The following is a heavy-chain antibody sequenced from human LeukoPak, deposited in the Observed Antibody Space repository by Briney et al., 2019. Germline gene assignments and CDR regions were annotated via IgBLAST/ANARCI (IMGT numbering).Heavy chain of an antibody. CDR1: GYTFTSYD. CDR2: MNPNSGGT. CDR3: AREGGFYYDSSGFDY. Sequence: ASVKVSCKASGYTFTSYDINWVRQATGQGLEWMGWMNPNSGGTNYAQKFQGRVTMTRDTSISTAYMELSRLRSDDTAVYYCAREGGFYYDSSGFDYWGQGTLVTVSS. V-gene: IGHV1-2*02. J-gene: IGHJ4*02. D-gene: IGHD3-22*01.